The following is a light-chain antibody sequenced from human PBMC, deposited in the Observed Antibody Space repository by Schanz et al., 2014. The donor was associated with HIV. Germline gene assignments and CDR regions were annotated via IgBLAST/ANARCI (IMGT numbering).Light chain of an antibody. CDR1: GSNIRTNT. CDR3: AGWDDSLNVWV. V-gene: IGLV1-44*01. Sequence: QSVLTQPPSASGTSGQRVTISCSISGSNIRTNTINRFRPLPGTAPKLLIYATYNRPSRVPDRFSGSWSGTSASLAISGLRSEDEADYYCAGWDDSLNVWVFGGGTKLTVL. J-gene: IGLJ3*02. CDR2: ATY.